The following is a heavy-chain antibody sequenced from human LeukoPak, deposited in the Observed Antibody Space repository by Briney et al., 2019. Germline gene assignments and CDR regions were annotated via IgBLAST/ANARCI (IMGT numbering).Heavy chain of an antibody. V-gene: IGHV3-30*03. CDR2: ISFDGGDQ. Sequence: PGGSLRLSCAASKFRFSIYSMHWVRQAPGKGLEWVAVISFDGGDQDYADSVKGRFTISRDNSNNTLFLQMDSLRADDTAIYYCATDSCSTTICSRPAKLDPWGQGTLVTVSS. CDR1: KFRFSIYS. J-gene: IGHJ5*02. CDR3: ATDSCSTTICSRPAKLDP. D-gene: IGHD2-2*01.